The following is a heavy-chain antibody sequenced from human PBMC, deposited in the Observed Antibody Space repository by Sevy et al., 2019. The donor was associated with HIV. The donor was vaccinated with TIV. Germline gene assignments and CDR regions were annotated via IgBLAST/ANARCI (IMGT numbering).Heavy chain of an antibody. V-gene: IGHV3-23*01. J-gene: IGHJ5*02. CDR3: AKGRRCSSTSCSLKTNHWFDP. Sequence: GGSLRLSCAASGFTFSSYAMSWVRQAPGKGLEWVSAISGSGGSTYYADSVKGRFTISRDNSKNTLYLQMNSLRAEDTAEYYCAKGRRCSSTSCSLKTNHWFDPWGQGTLVTVSS. CDR1: GFTFSSYA. CDR2: ISGSGGST. D-gene: IGHD2-2*01.